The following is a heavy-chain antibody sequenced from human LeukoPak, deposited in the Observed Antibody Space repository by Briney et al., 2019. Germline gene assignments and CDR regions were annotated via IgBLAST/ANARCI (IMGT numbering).Heavy chain of an antibody. J-gene: IGHJ4*02. CDR2: ISSSSSYI. Sequence: GGSLRPSCAPSGFTFSSYTMNWVRQAPGKGLEWVSSISSSSSYIYYAGSVKGRFAIARDNAKNSLYLQMNSLRAEDTAMYYCAFGDLGSAGWGQGTLVTVSS. CDR1: GFTFSSYT. V-gene: IGHV3-21*01. CDR3: AFGDLGSAG. D-gene: IGHD4-17*01.